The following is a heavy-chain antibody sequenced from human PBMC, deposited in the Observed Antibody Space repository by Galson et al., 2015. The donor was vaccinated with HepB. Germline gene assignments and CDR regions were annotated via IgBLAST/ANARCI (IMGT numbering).Heavy chain of an antibody. V-gene: IGHV7-4-1*02. CDR3: ARSLMAGRFGELPHLFDY. CDR1: GYTFTSYA. D-gene: IGHD3-10*01. Sequence: SVKVSCKASGYTFTSYAMNWVRQAPGQGLEWMGWINTNTGNPTYAQGFTGRFVFSLDTSVSTAYLQISSLKAEDTAVYYCARSLMAGRFGELPHLFDYWGQGTLVTVSS. CDR2: INTNTGNP. J-gene: IGHJ4*02.